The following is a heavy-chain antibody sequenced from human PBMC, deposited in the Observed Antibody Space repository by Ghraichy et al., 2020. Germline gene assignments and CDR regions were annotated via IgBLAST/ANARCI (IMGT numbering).Heavy chain of an antibody. J-gene: IGHJ4*02. CDR3: ARTGGVVAATWGCDY. Sequence: SETLSLTCAVSGYSISSGYYWGWIRQPPGKGLEWIGSIYHSGSTYYNPSLKSRVTISVDTSKNQFSLKLSSVTAADTAVYYCARTGGVVAATWGCDYWGQGTLVTVSS. CDR1: GYSISSGYY. D-gene: IGHD2-15*01. CDR2: IYHSGST. V-gene: IGHV4-38-2*01.